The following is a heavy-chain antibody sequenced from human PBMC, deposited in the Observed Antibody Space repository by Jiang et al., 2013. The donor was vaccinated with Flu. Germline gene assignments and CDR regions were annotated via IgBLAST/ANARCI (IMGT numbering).Heavy chain of an antibody. D-gene: IGHD3-10*01. CDR1: GGSFSGEKSY. Sequence: LLKPSETLSLTCTVSGGSFSGEKSYWGWIRQSPGKGLEWIGSIYYSGSTYYNPSLKSRVTISLDTSKRQFSLKVNSVTAADTAVYYCASQHWDHGLGSYYMNHWGQGTLVTVSS. CDR2: IYYSGST. J-gene: IGHJ4*02. CDR3: ASQHWDHGLGSYYMNH. V-gene: IGHV4-39*07.